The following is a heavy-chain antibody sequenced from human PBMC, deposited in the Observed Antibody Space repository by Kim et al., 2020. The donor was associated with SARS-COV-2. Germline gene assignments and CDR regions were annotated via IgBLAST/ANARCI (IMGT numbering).Heavy chain of an antibody. CDR3: ARDMRGYPSRFLHLNHYY. V-gene: IGHV4-59*13. D-gene: IGHD2-15*01. CDR2: IYYSGST. J-gene: IGHJ6*01. CDR1: GGSISSYY. Sequence: SETLSLTCTVSGGSISSYYWSWIRQPPGKGLEWIGYIYYSGSTNYNPSLKSRVTISVDTSKNQFSLKLSSVTAADTAVYYCARDMRGYPSRFLHLNHYY.